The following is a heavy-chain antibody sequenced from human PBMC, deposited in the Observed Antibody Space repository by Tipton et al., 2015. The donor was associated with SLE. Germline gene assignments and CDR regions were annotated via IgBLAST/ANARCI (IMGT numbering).Heavy chain of an antibody. Sequence: QLVQSGGGVVQPGRSLRLSCAASGFTFSSYAMHWVRQAPGKGLEWVAVISYDGSNKYYADSVKGRFTISRVNSKNMLYLEMNNLRTDDTAVYYCARDLSGYATTAFDMWGQGTMVIVSS. CDR2: ISYDGSNK. J-gene: IGHJ3*02. D-gene: IGHD5-12*01. CDR3: ARDLSGYATTAFDM. V-gene: IGHV3-30*14. CDR1: GFTFSSYA.